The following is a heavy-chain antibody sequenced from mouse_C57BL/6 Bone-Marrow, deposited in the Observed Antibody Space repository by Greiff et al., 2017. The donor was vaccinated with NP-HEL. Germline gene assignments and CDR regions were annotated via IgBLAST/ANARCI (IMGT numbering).Heavy chain of an antibody. CDR1: GFNIKDDY. D-gene: IGHD2-2*01. CDR2: IDPENGDT. J-gene: IGHJ2*01. Sequence: EVKLQESGAELVRPGASVKLSCTASGFNIKDDYMHWVKQRPEQGLEWIGRIDPENGDTEYASKFQGKATITADTSSNTAYLQLSSLTSEDTAVYYCTLSTMVTYFDYWGQGTTLTVSS. CDR3: TLSTMVTYFDY. V-gene: IGHV14-4*01.